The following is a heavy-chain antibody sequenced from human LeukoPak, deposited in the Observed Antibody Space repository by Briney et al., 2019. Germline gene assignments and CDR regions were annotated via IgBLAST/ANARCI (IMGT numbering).Heavy chain of an antibody. CDR1: GFPFSSYW. D-gene: IGHD6-19*01. CDR3: ARVGTADYSSGWFDY. V-gene: IGHV3-7*03. Sequence: PGGSLRLSCAASGFPFSSYWMSWVRQAPGKGQEWEASIKEDGSKKYYVDSVKGRFTISRDNAKNSLYLQMNSLRAEDTAVYYCARVGTADYSSGWFDYWGQGTLVTVSS. J-gene: IGHJ4*02. CDR2: IKEDGSKK.